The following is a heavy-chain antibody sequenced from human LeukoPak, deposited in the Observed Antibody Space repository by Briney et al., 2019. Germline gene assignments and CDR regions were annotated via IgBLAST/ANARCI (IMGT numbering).Heavy chain of an antibody. CDR2: IVPIFGTA. CDR1: GGTFSSYA. J-gene: IGHJ4*02. V-gene: IGHV1-69*01. Sequence: SVKVSCKASGGTFSSYAISWVRQAPGQGREWMGGIVPIFGTANYAQKFQGRVTITADESTSTAYMELSSLRSEDTAVYYCARDGYSGYQGGPGFDYWGQGTLVTVSS. D-gene: IGHD5-12*01. CDR3: ARDGYSGYQGGPGFDY.